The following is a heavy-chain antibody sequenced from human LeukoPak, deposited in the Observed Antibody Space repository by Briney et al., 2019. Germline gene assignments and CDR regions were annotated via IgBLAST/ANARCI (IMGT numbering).Heavy chain of an antibody. D-gene: IGHD5-24*01. CDR1: GYRFSDYS. J-gene: IGHJ4*02. CDR3: ARDYKYAFDN. CDR2: IGIDSGNT. Sequence: GGSLRLSCAASGYRFSDYSMNWVRQAPGKGLEWISYIGIDSGNTNYADSVKGRFTISGDKAKNSLYLQMNSLRVEDTAVYYCARDYKYAFDNWGQGTLVAVSS. V-gene: IGHV3-48*01.